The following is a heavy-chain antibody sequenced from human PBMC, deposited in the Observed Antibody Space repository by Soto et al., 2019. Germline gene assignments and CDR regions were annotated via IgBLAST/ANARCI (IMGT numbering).Heavy chain of an antibody. CDR3: ENGWVLEGVAATLNY. CDR1: GFTFSSYA. CDR2: ISGSGGST. J-gene: IGHJ4*02. D-gene: IGHD2-15*01. Sequence: EVQLLESGGGLVQPGGSLRLSCAASGFTFSSYAMSWVRQAPGKGLEWVSAISGSGGSTYYADSVKGRFTISRDNSKNTRYLQMNSLRAEDTAGYYCENGWVLEGVAATLNYWGQGTLVTVSS. V-gene: IGHV3-23*01.